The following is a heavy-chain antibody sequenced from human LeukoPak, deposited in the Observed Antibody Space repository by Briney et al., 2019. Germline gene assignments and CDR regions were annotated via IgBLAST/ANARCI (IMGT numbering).Heavy chain of an antibody. Sequence: GGSLRLSCAASGFTFSSYSMNWVRQAPGKGLEWVSSISSSSSYIYYADSVKGRFTISRDNAKNSLYLQMNSLRAEDTAVYYCARDSGSSSWYGMDAFDIWGQGTMVTVSS. V-gene: IGHV3-21*01. CDR2: ISSSSSYI. J-gene: IGHJ3*02. D-gene: IGHD6-13*01. CDR3: ARDSGSSSWYGMDAFDI. CDR1: GFTFSSYS.